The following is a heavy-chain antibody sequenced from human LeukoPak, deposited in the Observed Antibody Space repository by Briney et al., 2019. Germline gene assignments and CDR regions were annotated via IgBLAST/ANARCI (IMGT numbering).Heavy chain of an antibody. CDR1: GFTFGSYW. V-gene: IGHV3-74*01. Sequence: GGSLRLSCAASGFTFGSYWMHWVRQAPGKGLVWVSRINTDGGDTIYADSVKGRFTISRDNAKNTLFLQMNSLRAEDTAVYYCARGEKIVGASGQDYWGQGTLVTVSS. D-gene: IGHD1-26*01. J-gene: IGHJ4*02. CDR3: ARGEKIVGASGQDY. CDR2: INTDGGDT.